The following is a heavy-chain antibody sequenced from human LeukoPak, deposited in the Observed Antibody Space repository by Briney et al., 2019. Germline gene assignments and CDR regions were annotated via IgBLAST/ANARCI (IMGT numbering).Heavy chain of an antibody. Sequence: GGSLRLSCAASRFTFTNFVMSWVRQAPGKGLEWVSSISGSGVTTFYADSVKGRFTISRDNSKNTLYLQMGSLRAEDMAVYYCARATFNYYDSSGYYNYWGQGTLVTVSS. D-gene: IGHD3-22*01. V-gene: IGHV3-23*01. CDR1: RFTFTNFV. J-gene: IGHJ4*02. CDR2: ISGSGVTT. CDR3: ARATFNYYDSSGYYNY.